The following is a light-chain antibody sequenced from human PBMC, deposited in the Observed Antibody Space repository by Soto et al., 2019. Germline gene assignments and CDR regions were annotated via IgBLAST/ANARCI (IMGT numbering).Light chain of an antibody. CDR1: ETVATN. V-gene: IGKV3-20*01. CDR3: QQYGSSPRPWT. Sequence: EVVMTQSPATLSVSPGERATLSCRASETVATNLAWYQQKPGQAPRLLIYGASSRATGIPDRFSGSGSGTDFTLTISRLEPEDFAVYYCQQYGSSPRPWTFGQGTKVDIK. CDR2: GAS. J-gene: IGKJ1*01.